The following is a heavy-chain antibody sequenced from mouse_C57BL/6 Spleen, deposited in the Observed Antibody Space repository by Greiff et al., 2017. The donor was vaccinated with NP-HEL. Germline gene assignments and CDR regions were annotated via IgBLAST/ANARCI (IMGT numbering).Heavy chain of an antibody. CDR2: INPSNGGT. CDR3: ARDSSGYVGYFDY. D-gene: IGHD3-2*02. Sequence: VQLQQPGTELVKPGASVKLSCKASGYTFTSYWMHWVKQRPGQGLEWIGNINPSNGGTNYNEKFKSKATLTVDKSYSTAYMQHSSLTSEDSAVYYCARDSSGYVGYFDYWGQGTTLTVSS. J-gene: IGHJ2*01. V-gene: IGHV1-53*01. CDR1: GYTFTSYW.